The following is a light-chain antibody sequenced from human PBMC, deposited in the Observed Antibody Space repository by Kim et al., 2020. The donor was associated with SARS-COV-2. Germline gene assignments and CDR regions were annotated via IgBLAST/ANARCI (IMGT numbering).Light chain of an antibody. V-gene: IGKV3-20*01. CDR1: QSVSSSS. J-gene: IGKJ2*01. Sequence: IVLTQSPGTLSLSPGERTTLSCRASQSVSSSSLAWYQQKPGQAPRLLIYGASSRATDIPDRFSGSGSGTDFTLTISRLEPEDFAVYYCQQYGGSSFTFGQGTKLEI. CDR3: QQYGGSSFT. CDR2: GAS.